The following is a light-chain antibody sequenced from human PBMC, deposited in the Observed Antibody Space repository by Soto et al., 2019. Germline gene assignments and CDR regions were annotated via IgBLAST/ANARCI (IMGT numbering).Light chain of an antibody. CDR3: SSYAGSNIVV. V-gene: IGLV2-8*01. CDR2: EVS. J-gene: IGLJ2*01. CDR1: SSDVGGYNY. Sequence: QSALTQPPSASGSPGQSVTISCTGTSSDVGGYNYVSWYQQHPGKAPKLMIYEVSKRPSGVPDRFSGSKSGNTASLTVSGLKAEDEDAYYCSSYAGSNIVVFGGGTKVTVL.